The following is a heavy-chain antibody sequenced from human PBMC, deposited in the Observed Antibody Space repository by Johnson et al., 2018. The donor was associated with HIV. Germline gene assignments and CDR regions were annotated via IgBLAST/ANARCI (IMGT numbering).Heavy chain of an antibody. CDR1: GFTFDDYA. CDR3: AKDLGESENEECASDYYDFGRDYPGQDPRAVVGVFDI. CDR2: ISWNSGSI. J-gene: IGHJ3*02. V-gene: IGHV3-9*01. Sequence: VQLVESGGGLVQPGRSLRLSCAASGFTFDDYAMHWVRQAPGKGLEWVSGISWNSGSIGYVDSVKGRFTISRDNAKNSLYLQMNSLRAEDTAVYYCAKDLGESENEECASDYYDFGRDYPGQDPRAVVGVFDIWGQGTMVTVSS. D-gene: IGHD3-3*01.